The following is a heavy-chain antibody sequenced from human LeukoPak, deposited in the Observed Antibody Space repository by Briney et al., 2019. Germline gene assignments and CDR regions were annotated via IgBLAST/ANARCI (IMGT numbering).Heavy chain of an antibody. J-gene: IGHJ4*02. D-gene: IGHD6-13*01. Sequence: GGSLRLPCAASGFTFSSYAMSWVRQAPGKGLEWVSAISGSGGSTYYADSVKGRFTISRDNSKNTLYLQMNSLRAEDTAVYYCAKDPGYSSSWDYFDYWGQGTLVTVSS. V-gene: IGHV3-23*01. CDR1: GFTFSSYA. CDR3: AKDPGYSSSWDYFDY. CDR2: ISGSGGST.